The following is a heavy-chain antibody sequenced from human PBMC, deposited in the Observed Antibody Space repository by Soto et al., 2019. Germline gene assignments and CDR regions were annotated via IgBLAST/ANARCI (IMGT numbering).Heavy chain of an antibody. CDR1: GYTFTSYG. Sequence: ASVKVSCKASGYTFTSYGISWVRQAPGQGLEWMGWISAYNGNTNYAQKLQGRVTMTTGTSTSTAYMELRSLRSDDTAVYYCARPPPRGSDYYYYYGMDVWGQGTTVTVSS. CDR2: ISAYNGNT. J-gene: IGHJ6*02. V-gene: IGHV1-18*04. D-gene: IGHD3-16*01. CDR3: ARPPPRGSDYYYYYGMDV.